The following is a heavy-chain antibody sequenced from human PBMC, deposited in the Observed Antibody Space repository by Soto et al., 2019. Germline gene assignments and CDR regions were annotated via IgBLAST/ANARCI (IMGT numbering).Heavy chain of an antibody. CDR2: ISGSDGRT. D-gene: IGHD5-18*01. J-gene: IGHJ4*02. CDR3: DKGVSQYTPLALFDY. Sequence: EVQLLESGGGLVRPGGSLRLSCEASGFTFSSYAMSWVRQAPGKGLEWVSTISGSDGRTYSTDSVKGRFTISRDNARNTAYLQMNILRVEDTAVYYCDKGVSQYTPLALFDYWGRGTLVTVSS. CDR1: GFTFSSYA. V-gene: IGHV3-23*01.